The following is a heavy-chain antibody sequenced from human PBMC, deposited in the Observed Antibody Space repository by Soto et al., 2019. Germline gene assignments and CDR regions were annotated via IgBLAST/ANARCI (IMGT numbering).Heavy chain of an antibody. D-gene: IGHD3-16*01. CDR3: ARARNSVWYYYGMDV. CDR2: IDPSDSYT. Sequence: GESLKISCKGSGYSFTSYWISWVRQMPGKGLEWMGRIDPSDSYTNYSPSFQGHVTISADKSISTAYLQWSSLKASDTAMYYCARARNSVWYYYGMDVWGQGTTVTAP. CDR1: GYSFTSYW. V-gene: IGHV5-10-1*01. J-gene: IGHJ6*02.